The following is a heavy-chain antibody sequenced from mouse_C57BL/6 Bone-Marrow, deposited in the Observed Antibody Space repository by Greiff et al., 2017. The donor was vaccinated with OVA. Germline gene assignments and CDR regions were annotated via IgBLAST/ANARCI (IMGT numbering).Heavy chain of an antibody. J-gene: IGHJ3*01. CDR3: ARAGNLYGSSYPGFAY. CDR2: FHPYNDDT. V-gene: IGHV1-47*01. Sequence: QVQLQQSGAELVKPGASVKMSCKASGYTFTTYPIEWMKQNHGKSLEWIGNFHPYNDDTKYNEKFKGKATLTVEKSSSTVYLELSRLTSDVSAVYYCARAGNLYGSSYPGFAYWGQGTLVTVSA. D-gene: IGHD1-1*01. CDR1: GYTFTTYP.